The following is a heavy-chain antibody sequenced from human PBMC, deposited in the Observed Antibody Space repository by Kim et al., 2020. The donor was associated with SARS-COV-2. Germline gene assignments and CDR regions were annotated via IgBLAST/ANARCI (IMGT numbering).Heavy chain of an antibody. CDR3: AKDGSSGYYYPFFDY. V-gene: IGHV3-23*01. J-gene: IGHJ4*02. D-gene: IGHD3-22*01. CDR2: FSGSGGST. Sequence: GGSLRLSCAASGFTFSSYAMSWVRQAPGKGLEWVSAFSGSGGSTYYADSVKGRFTISRDNSKNTLYLQMNSLRAEDTAVYYCAKDGSSGYYYPFFDYWGQGTLVTVSS. CDR1: GFTFSSYA.